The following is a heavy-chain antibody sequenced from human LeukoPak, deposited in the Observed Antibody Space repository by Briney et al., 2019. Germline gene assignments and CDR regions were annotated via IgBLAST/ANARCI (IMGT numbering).Heavy chain of an antibody. CDR1: GFTFDDYA. V-gene: IGHV3-9*01. CDR3: ANARDTAMVTVFDY. Sequence: GGSLRLSCAASGFTFDDYAMHWVRQAPGKGLEWVSGISWNSGSIGYADSVKGRFTISRDNAKNSLYLQMNSLRAEDTALYYCANARDTAMVTVFDYWGQGTLVTVSS. J-gene: IGHJ4*02. D-gene: IGHD5-18*01. CDR2: ISWNSGSI.